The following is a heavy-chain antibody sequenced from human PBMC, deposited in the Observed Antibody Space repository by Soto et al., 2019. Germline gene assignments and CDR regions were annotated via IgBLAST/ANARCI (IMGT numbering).Heavy chain of an antibody. CDR1: GFSLSSTRMA. V-gene: IGHV2-5*02. CDR2: IYWADDK. D-gene: IGHD6-19*01. J-gene: IGHJ4*02. CDR3: AHIVVAGLGYYFDY. Sequence: QITLKESGPTLVKPTQTLTLTCTFSGFSLSSTRMAVGWIRQPPGKALVWLALIYWADDKRYSPFLKSRLTIXXXTXXNPVVLTMSNMDPVDTARYYCAHIVVAGLGYYFDYWGQGTLVTVSS.